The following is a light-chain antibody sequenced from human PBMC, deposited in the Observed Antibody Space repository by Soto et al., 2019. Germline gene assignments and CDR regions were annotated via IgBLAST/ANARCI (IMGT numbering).Light chain of an antibody. CDR3: LLSYIPDRV. CDR2: DTN. CDR1: TGAVTSGHY. Sequence: QAVVTQEPSLTVSPGGTVTLTCGSSTGAVTSGHYPYWFQQKPGQAPTTLIYDTNNKHSWTPARFSGSLLGGKAALTLSGAQPEDEDEYYCLLSYIPDRVFGGGTKVTVL. V-gene: IGLV7-46*01. J-gene: IGLJ2*01.